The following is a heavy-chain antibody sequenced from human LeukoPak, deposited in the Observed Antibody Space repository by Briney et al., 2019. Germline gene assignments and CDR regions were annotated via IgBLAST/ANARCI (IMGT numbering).Heavy chain of an antibody. CDR1: GGSISSSSYY. V-gene: IGHV4-39*07. CDR2: IYYSGST. Sequence: SETLSLTCTVSGGSISSSSYYWGWIRQPPGKGLEWIGSIYYSGSTYYNPSLKSRVTISVDTSKNQFSLKLSSVTAADTAVYYCARVLGYYYMDVWGKGTTVTVSS. CDR3: ARVLGYYYMDV. J-gene: IGHJ6*03.